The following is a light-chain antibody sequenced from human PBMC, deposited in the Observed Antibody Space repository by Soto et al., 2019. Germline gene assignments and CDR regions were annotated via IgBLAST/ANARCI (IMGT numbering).Light chain of an antibody. CDR1: SSDVGGYDY. CDR2: DVT. CDR3: CSYGGYFWV. V-gene: IGLV2-11*01. Sequence: QSALTQPRSVSGSPGQSVTISCSGTSSDVGGYDYVSWFQHHPGKVPKLMIYDVTKRPSGVPDRFSASKSGNTASPTISGLQAEDEADYYCCSYGGYFWVFGGGPKLTVL. J-gene: IGLJ3*02.